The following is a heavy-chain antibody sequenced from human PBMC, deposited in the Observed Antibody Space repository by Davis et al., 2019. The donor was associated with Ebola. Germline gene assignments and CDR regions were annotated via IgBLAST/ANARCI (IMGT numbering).Heavy chain of an antibody. J-gene: IGHJ4*02. CDR3: ARDRLFAFDF. CDR2: ITKGSDVT. CDR1: GSASSDFS. V-gene: IGHV3-21*01. Sequence: PGGSLRLSCAASGSASSDFSMNWVRYAPGKGLEWVTRITKGSDVTYYADSVKGRFTVSRDNAKKSVFLQLSSLRDEDSAVYYCARDRLFAFDFWGQGVHVSVSS. D-gene: IGHD3/OR15-3a*01.